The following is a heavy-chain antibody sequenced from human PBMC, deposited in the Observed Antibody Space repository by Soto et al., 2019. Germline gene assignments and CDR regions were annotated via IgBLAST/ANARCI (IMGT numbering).Heavy chain of an antibody. CDR1: GGSFTTYG. D-gene: IGHD2-21*01. CDR2: IIPLYGRA. Sequence: QVQLVQSGAEVKKPGSSVRVSCKASGGSFTTYGINWVRQAPGQGLERVGGIIPLYGRANYAQKFQGRVTITADRSTTTAYMELSSLRSEDTAVYYCASGSPGVISAFNYGMDVWGPGTTVTVSS. V-gene: IGHV1-69*14. J-gene: IGHJ6*02. CDR3: ASGSPGVISAFNYGMDV.